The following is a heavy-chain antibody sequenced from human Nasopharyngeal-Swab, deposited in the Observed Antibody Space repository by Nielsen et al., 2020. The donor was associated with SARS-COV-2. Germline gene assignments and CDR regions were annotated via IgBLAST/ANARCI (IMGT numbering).Heavy chain of an antibody. J-gene: IGHJ2*01. CDR2: ISAYNGNT. CDR1: GYTFTSYH. D-gene: IGHD3-22*01. V-gene: IGHV1-18*01. CDR3: ARGSPVSSGYYPHWYFDL. Sequence: PVQVSCKASGYTFTSYHINWLRQATAQGLEWMGWISAYNGNTNYAQKLQGRVTMTTDTSTSTAYMELRSLRSDDTAVYYCARGSPVSSGYYPHWYFDLWGRGTLVTVSS.